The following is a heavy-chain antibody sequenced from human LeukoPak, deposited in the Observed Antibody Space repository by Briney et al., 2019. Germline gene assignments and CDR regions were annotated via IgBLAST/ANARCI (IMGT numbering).Heavy chain of an antibody. CDR3: ARWGDPTYSINAFDT. J-gene: IGHJ3*02. D-gene: IGHD5-18*01. CDR2: ISSSGSTM. Sequence: GGSLRLSCAASGFTFSRYEMNWVRQAPGTGLEWVSYISSSGSTMYYADSVRGRFTISRDDAKNSLYLQVNSLRAEDTAVYYCARWGDPTYSINAFDTWGQGTMVTVSS. CDR1: GFTFSRYE. V-gene: IGHV3-48*03.